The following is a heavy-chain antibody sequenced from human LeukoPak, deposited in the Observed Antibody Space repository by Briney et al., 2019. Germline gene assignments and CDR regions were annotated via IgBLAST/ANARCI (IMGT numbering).Heavy chain of an antibody. D-gene: IGHD3-16*01. J-gene: IGHJ5*02. Sequence: SGTLSLTCAVSGYSISSGYYWSWIRQPPGKGLEWIGSIYDSGSTYYNPSLKSRVTISVDTSKNQFSLKLNSVTAADTAVYYCARHYGPWGQGTLVTVSS. CDR1: GYSISSGYY. CDR3: ARHYGP. V-gene: IGHV4-38-2*01. CDR2: IYDSGST.